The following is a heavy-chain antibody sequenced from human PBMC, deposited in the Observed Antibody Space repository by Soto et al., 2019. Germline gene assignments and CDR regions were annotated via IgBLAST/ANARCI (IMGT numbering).Heavy chain of an antibody. J-gene: IGHJ5*02. CDR2: INAGNGNT. CDR1: GYTFTSYA. D-gene: IGHD2-21*02. CDR3: ARVFSGGDADWFDP. Sequence: QVQLVQSGAEVKKPGASVKVSCKASGYTFTSYAMHWVCQDPGQRLEWMGWINAGNGNTKYSQKLQGRVTITRDTSERTAYMELRRLRSEDTAVYYWARVFSGGDADWFDPWGQGTLVTVSS. V-gene: IGHV1-3*01.